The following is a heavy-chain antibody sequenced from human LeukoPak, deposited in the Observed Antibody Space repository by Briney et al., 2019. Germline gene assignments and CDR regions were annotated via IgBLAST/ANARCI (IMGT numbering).Heavy chain of an antibody. CDR3: TTNSWYDY. Sequence: GGSLRLSCAASGFXFSNAWMSWVRQAPGKGLEWVGRIKRETDGGTTDYPAPVKGRFTISRDDSKNTLYLQMNSLKTEDTAVYYCTTNSWYDYWGQGTLVTVSS. J-gene: IGHJ4*02. CDR2: IKRETDGGTT. D-gene: IGHD6-13*01. V-gene: IGHV3-15*01. CDR1: GFXFSNAW.